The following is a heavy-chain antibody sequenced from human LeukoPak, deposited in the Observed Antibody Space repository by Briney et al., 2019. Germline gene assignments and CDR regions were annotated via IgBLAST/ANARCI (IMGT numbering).Heavy chain of an antibody. J-gene: IGHJ4*02. CDR2: MSPNSGNT. D-gene: IGHD2-2*01. V-gene: IGHV1-8*03. Sequence: ASVKVSCRASGYTFTSYDINWVRQATGQGLEWMGWMSPNSGNTGYAQKFQGGVTITRNTSISTAYMELSSLRSEDTAAYYCARIVVPAASYFDYWGQGTLVTVSS. CDR3: ARIVVPAASYFDY. CDR1: GYTFTSYD.